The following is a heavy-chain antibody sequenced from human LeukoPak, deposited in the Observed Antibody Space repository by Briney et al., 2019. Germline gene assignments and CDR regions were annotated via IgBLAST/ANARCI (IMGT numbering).Heavy chain of an antibody. CDR1: GFTFSSYA. J-gene: IGHJ4*02. Sequence: GGSLRLSCAASGFTFSSYAMHWVRQAPGKGLEWVAVISYDGSNKYYADSVKGRFTISRDNSKNTLYLQMNSLRAEDTAVYYCARDLYWGQGTLVTVSS. V-gene: IGHV3-30*04. CDR3: ARDLY. CDR2: ISYDGSNK.